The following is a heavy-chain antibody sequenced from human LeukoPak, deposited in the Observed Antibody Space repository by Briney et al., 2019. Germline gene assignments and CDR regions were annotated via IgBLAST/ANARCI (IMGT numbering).Heavy chain of an antibody. V-gene: IGHV3-30*04. CDR3: ARAVHSGYFDY. Sequence: PGGSLRLSCAASGFTFTNYAMSWVRQAPGKGLEWVAVISYDGSNKYYADSVKGRFTISRDNSKNTLYLQMNSLRAEDTAVYYCARAVHSGYFDYWGQGTLVTVSS. D-gene: IGHD1-26*01. CDR2: ISYDGSNK. J-gene: IGHJ4*02. CDR1: GFTFTNYA.